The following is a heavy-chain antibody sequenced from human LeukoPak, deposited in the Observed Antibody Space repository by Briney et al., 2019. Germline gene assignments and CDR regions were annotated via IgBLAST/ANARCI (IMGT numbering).Heavy chain of an antibody. Sequence: SETLSLTCTVSGGSISSYYWSWIRQPPGKGLEWIGYIYYSGSTNYNPSLKSRVTILVDTSKNQFSLKLSSVTAADTAVYYCARDPSGSYFDYWGQGTLVTVSS. CDR2: IYYSGST. D-gene: IGHD1-26*01. CDR1: GGSISSYY. V-gene: IGHV4-59*01. CDR3: ARDPSGSYFDY. J-gene: IGHJ4*02.